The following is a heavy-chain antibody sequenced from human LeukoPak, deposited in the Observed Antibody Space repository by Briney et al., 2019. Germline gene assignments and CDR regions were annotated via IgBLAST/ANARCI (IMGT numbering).Heavy chain of an antibody. D-gene: IGHD4-17*01. CDR3: AKQSYGDYRVRHYGMDV. J-gene: IGHJ6*02. CDR1: GFTFSSYG. V-gene: IGHV3-30*02. Sequence: PGGSLRLSCAASGFTFSSYGMHWVRQAPGKGLEWVAFIRYDGSNKYYADSVKGRFTISRDNSKNTLYLQMNSLRAEDTAVYYCAKQSYGDYRVRHYGMDVWGQGTTVTVSS. CDR2: IRYDGSNK.